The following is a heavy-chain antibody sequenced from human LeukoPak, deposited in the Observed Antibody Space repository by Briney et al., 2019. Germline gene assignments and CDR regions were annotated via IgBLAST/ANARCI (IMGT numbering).Heavy chain of an antibody. Sequence: GGSLRLSCAASGFTFSSYAMSWVRQAPGKGLEWVSAISGSGGSTYYADSVKGRFTISRDNSKNTLYLRMNSLRAEDTAVYYCAKDSPPGYSSGWYWFDPWGQGTLVTVSS. CDR2: ISGSGGST. J-gene: IGHJ5*02. V-gene: IGHV3-23*01. CDR1: GFTFSSYA. CDR3: AKDSPPGYSSGWYWFDP. D-gene: IGHD6-19*01.